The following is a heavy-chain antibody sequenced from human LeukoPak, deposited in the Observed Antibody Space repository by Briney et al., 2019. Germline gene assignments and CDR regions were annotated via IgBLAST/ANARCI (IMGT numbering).Heavy chain of an antibody. CDR1: GLTFSSSV. V-gene: IGHV3-30-3*01. CDR3: ARERGVLDAFDI. D-gene: IGHD3-16*01. J-gene: IGHJ3*02. CDR2: ISSHGHSQ. Sequence: GGSLRLSCAASGLTFSSSVIHWVRQAPGKRLEWVAVISSHGHSQYYADSVKDRFTISRDNPKNTQYLQINSLREDDTAIYYCARERGVLDAFDIWGQGTIVTVFS.